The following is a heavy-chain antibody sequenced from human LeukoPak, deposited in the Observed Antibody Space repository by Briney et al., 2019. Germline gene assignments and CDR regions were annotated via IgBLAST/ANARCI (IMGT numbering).Heavy chain of an antibody. V-gene: IGHV5-51*01. CDR3: ARHGEALATYYFDY. D-gene: IGHD5-12*01. J-gene: IGHJ4*02. Sequence: GESLKISCKGSGYSFTSYWIGWVRQMPGKGLEWMENIYPGDSDTRYSPSLQGQATIAPDKSISTAYLQWSSLKASDTAMYYCARHGEALATYYFDYWGQGTLVTVSS. CDR2: IYPGDSDT. CDR1: GYSFTSYW.